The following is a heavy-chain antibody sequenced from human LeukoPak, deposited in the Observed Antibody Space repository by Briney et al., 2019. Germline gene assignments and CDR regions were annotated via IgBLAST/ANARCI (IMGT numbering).Heavy chain of an antibody. CDR3: AREDHSSGYYWEYFDY. J-gene: IGHJ4*02. CDR2: IDHSGST. V-gene: IGHV4-34*01. Sequence: SETLSLTCAVYGGSFSGYYWSWIRQPPGKGLEWIGEIDHSGSTNYNPSLKSRVTISVDTSKNQFSLKLSSVTAADTAVYYCAREDHSSGYYWEYFDYWGQGTLVTVSS. D-gene: IGHD3-22*01. CDR1: GGSFSGYY.